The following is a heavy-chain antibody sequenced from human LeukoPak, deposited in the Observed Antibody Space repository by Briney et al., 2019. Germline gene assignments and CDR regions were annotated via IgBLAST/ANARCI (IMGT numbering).Heavy chain of an antibody. Sequence: GSVKVSCKASGYTFTSYYLHWVRQAPGQGLEWMGIINPSGGSTSYAQKFQDRVTMTRDTPTSTVYMELSSLRSEDTAVYYCARGHSNSPFLYWGQGTLVTVSS. V-gene: IGHV1-46*01. D-gene: IGHD6-6*01. CDR1: GYTFTSYY. CDR2: INPSGGST. CDR3: ARGHSNSPFLY. J-gene: IGHJ4*02.